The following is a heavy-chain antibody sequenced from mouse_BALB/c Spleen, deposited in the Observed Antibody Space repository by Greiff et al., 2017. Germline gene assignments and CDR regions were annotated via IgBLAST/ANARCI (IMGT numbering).Heavy chain of an antibody. V-gene: IGHV1S81*02. CDR1: CYTFTSYY. Sequence: QVQLKESGAELVKPGASVKLSCKASCYTFTSYYMYWVKQRPGQGLEWIGEINPSNGGTNFNENFKSKATLTVDKSSSTAYMQLSSLTSEDSAVYYCTRSLNYYGPDYWGQGTTLTVSS. CDR2: INPSNGGT. D-gene: IGHD1-1*01. CDR3: TRSLNYYGPDY. J-gene: IGHJ2*01.